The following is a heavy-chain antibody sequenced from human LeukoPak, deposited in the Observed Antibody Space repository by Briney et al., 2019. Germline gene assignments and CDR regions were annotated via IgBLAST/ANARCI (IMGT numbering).Heavy chain of an antibody. Sequence: GGSLRLSCAAFGLTFSTYAMSWVRQAPGKGLEWDSSISSSSSHIYYADSVKGRFTISRDNAKNSLYLQMNSLRAEDTAVYYCARDNYGNDYWGQGTLVTVSS. CDR2: ISSSSSHI. CDR3: ARDNYGNDY. CDR1: GLTFSTYA. J-gene: IGHJ4*02. D-gene: IGHD4-11*01. V-gene: IGHV3-21*01.